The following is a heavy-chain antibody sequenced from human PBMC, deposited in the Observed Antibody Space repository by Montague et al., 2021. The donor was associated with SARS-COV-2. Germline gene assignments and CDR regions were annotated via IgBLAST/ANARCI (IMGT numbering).Heavy chain of an antibody. D-gene: IGHD3-22*01. CDR1: GGSFSDYY. V-gene: IGHV4-34*01. J-gene: IGHJ4*02. CDR2: INHRGTS. Sequence: SETLSLTCAVYGGSFSDYYWSWIRQPPGKGLEWIGEINHRGTSKYNPSLKSRVSISLDTSKNQFSLYLSSVTAADTAVYYCARGRRHFNMIVVVMTGGEYCFDYWGQGTLVTVSS. CDR3: ARGRRHFNMIVVVMTGGEYCFDY.